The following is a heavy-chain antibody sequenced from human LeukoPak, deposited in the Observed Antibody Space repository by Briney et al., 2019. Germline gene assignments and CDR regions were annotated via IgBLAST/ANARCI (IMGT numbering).Heavy chain of an antibody. CDR1: GYTFTGYY. CDR2: INPNSGGT. CDR3: ASDEGGYGDYGTE. J-gene: IGHJ4*02. Sequence: EASVNVSCKASGYTFTGYYMHWVRQAPGQGLEWMGRINPNSGGTNYAQKFQGRVTMTRDTSISTAYIELSRLRSDDTAVYYCASDEGGYGDYGTEWGQGTLVTVSS. V-gene: IGHV1-2*06. D-gene: IGHD4-17*01.